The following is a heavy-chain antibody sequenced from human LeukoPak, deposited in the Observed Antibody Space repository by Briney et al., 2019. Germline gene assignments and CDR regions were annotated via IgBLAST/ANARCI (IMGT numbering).Heavy chain of an antibody. J-gene: IGHJ4*02. Sequence: GGSLRLSCAASGFTFSSYWMHWVRQAPGKGLVWVSRINSDGSSTSYADSVKGRFTISRDNSKNTLYLQMNSLRAEDTAVYYCARTVATIGVFDYWGQGTLVTVSS. CDR3: ARTVATIGVFDY. D-gene: IGHD5-24*01. CDR2: INSDGSST. V-gene: IGHV3-74*01. CDR1: GFTFSSYW.